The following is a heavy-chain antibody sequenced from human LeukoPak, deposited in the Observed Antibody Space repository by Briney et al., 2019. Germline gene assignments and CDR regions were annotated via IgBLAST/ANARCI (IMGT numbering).Heavy chain of an antibody. V-gene: IGHV3-53*01. CDR3: AKDQISARVVPAAIDY. Sequence: PGGSLRLFCAASGFTDSSDYMSGVREARGRGLEWGSVIYSGGSTYYEASVKGQLTISRDNSKNTLYLQMNNLRAEDTAVYYCAKDQISARVVPAAIDYWGQGTLVTVSS. D-gene: IGHD2-2*01. CDR1: GFTDSSDY. J-gene: IGHJ4*02. CDR2: IYSGGST.